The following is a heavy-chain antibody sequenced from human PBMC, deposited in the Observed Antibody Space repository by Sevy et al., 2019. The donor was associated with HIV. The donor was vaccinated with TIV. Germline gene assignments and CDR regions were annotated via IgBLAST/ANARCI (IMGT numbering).Heavy chain of an antibody. J-gene: IGHJ4*02. CDR3: ANKRGYSHGPFDY. Sequence: SETLSLTCTVSGGSISSSDSYWSWIRQRPGKGLEWIVYIHFSGGTYYNPFLKSRVAMSVYTSERQFSLRLSFMTAADTAVYYCANKRGYSHGPFDYWGQGALVTVSS. CDR2: IHFSGGT. CDR1: GGSISSSDSY. V-gene: IGHV4-30-4*01. D-gene: IGHD5-12*01.